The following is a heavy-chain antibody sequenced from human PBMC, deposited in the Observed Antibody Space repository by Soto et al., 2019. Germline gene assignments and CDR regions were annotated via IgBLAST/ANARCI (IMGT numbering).Heavy chain of an antibody. CDR3: ARFGYSTNIGIDY. Sequence: SETLSLTCTVSGGSISSHYWSWIRQPPGKGLECIGYIYYSGSTNYNPSLKSRVTISVDTSKNQFSLKLSSVTAADTAVYYCARFGYSTNIGIDYWGQGTLVTVSS. J-gene: IGHJ4*02. CDR2: IYYSGST. V-gene: IGHV4-59*11. D-gene: IGHD3-22*01. CDR1: GGSISSHY.